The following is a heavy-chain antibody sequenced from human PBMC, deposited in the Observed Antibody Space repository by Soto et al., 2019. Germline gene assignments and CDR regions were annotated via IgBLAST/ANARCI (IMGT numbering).Heavy chain of an antibody. V-gene: IGHV4-39*01. CDR2: IYYSGST. Sequence: SETLSLTCTVSGGSISSSSYYWGWIRQPPGKGLEWIGSIYYSGSTYYNPSLKSRVTISVDTSKNQFSLKLSSVTAADTAVYYCARLKVIAVVEEWWFDPWGQGTLVTVSS. CDR3: ARLKVIAVVEEWWFDP. J-gene: IGHJ5*02. D-gene: IGHD6-19*01. CDR1: GGSISSSSYY.